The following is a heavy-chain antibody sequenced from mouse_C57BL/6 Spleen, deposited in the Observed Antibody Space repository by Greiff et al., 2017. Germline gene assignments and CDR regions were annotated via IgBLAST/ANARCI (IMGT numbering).Heavy chain of an antibody. CDR1: GFTFSDYY. CDR3: ARSGSSYDWYFDV. V-gene: IGHV5-16*01. CDR2: INYDGSST. D-gene: IGHD1-1*01. Sequence: EVMLVESEGGLVQPGSSMKLSCTASGFTFSDYYMAWVRQVPEKGLEWVANINYDGSSTYYLDSLKSRFIISRDNAKNILYLQMSSLKSEDTATXYCARSGSSYDWYFDVWGTGTTVTVSS. J-gene: IGHJ1*03.